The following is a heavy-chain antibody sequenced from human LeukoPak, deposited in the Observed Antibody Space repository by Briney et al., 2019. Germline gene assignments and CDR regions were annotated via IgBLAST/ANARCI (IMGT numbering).Heavy chain of an antibody. Sequence: SETLSLTCAVYGGSFSGYYWNWIRQPPGKGLEWIGEINHSGSTTYNRSLKSRVTISLDTSKNQFSLKLSSVTAADTAVYYCARTLDSRRYIVRRPYSMDVWGQGTTVTVSS. CDR3: ARTLDSRRYIVRRPYSMDV. CDR2: INHSGST. V-gene: IGHV4-34*01. CDR1: GGSFSGYY. J-gene: IGHJ6*02. D-gene: IGHD3-22*01.